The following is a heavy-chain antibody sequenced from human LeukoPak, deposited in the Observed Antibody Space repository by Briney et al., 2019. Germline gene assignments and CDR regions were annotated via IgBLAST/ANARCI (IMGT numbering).Heavy chain of an antibody. CDR3: ARDDSGSYSVNWDY. CDR2: ISSSSSYI. Sequence: GGSLRLSCAASGFTFSSYSMNWVRQAPGKGLECVSPISSSSSYIYYADSVKGRFTISRDNAKNSLYLQMNSLRAEDTAVYYCARDDSGSYSVNWDYWGQGTLVTVSS. V-gene: IGHV3-21*01. D-gene: IGHD1-26*01. CDR1: GFTFSSYS. J-gene: IGHJ4*02.